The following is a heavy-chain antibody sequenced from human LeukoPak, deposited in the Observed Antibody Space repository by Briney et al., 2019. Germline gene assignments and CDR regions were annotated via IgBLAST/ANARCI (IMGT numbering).Heavy chain of an antibody. J-gene: IGHJ6*02. CDR2: IYHSGST. D-gene: IGHD4-17*01. CDR1: GGSISSGGYS. CDR3: ARGRDYGDYVYYYYGMDV. Sequence: SETLSLTCAVSGGSISSGGYSWSWIRQPPGKGLEWIGYIYHSGSTYYNPSLKSRVTISVDRSKNQFSLKLSSVTAADTAVYYCARGRDYGDYVYYYYGMDVWGQGTTVTVSS. V-gene: IGHV4-30-2*01.